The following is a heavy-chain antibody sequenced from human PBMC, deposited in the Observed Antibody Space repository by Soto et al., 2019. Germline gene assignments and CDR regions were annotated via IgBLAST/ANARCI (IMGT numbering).Heavy chain of an antibody. CDR3: ARGVYGSGNYYTGPSAFDI. V-gene: IGHV1-69*06. Sequence: QVQLEQSGAEVKKPGSSVKVSCKASGGTLSDHGVAWLRQAPGQGLEWMGGTIPVFNTAKYAQKFQGRVFVTADKFTNIAYMELSSLRSEYTAFYFWARGVYGSGNYYTGPSAFDIWGQGTMVIVSS. J-gene: IGHJ3*02. CDR1: GGTLSDHG. D-gene: IGHD3-10*01. CDR2: TIPVFNTA.